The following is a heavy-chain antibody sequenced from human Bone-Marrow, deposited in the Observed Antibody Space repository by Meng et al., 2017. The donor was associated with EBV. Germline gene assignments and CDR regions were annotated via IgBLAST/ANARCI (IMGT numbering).Heavy chain of an antibody. D-gene: IGHD6-19*01. J-gene: IGHJ5*02. V-gene: IGHV4-39*01. CDR3: ARPFPSWQSPRLDPFGA. CDR1: GDSISSFYY. Sequence: LRRSGPGQVNPSETLSCTCTVSGDSISSFYYWGWIRQPPGRGLEWIGSVHYTGSTYYSPSLKSRVTVSVDTSKNQFSLRLTSVTAADTAVYYCARPFPSWQSPRLDPFGAWGQGTLVTVSS. CDR2: VHYTGST.